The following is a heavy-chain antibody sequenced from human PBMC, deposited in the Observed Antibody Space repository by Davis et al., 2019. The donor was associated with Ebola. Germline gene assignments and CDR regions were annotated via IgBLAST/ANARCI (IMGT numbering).Heavy chain of an antibody. Sequence: GESLKISCTASGFTFGDYAMSWVRQAPGKGLEWVGFIRSKAYGGTTEYAASVKGRFTISRDDSKSIAYLQMNSLKTEDTAVYYCTRDLDYYGSGSYYYYGMDVWGQGTTVTVSS. V-gene: IGHV3-49*04. D-gene: IGHD3-10*01. J-gene: IGHJ6*02. CDR2: IRSKAYGGTT. CDR1: GFTFGDYA. CDR3: TRDLDYYGSGSYYYYGMDV.